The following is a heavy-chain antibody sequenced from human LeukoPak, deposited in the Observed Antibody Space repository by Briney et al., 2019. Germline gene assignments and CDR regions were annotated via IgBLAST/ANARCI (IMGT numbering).Heavy chain of an antibody. CDR1: GYTLSDYG. CDR2: ITTYNGNR. CDR3: ARDCSNGVCFPRDY. D-gene: IGHD2-8*01. V-gene: IGHV1-18*01. J-gene: IGHJ4*02. Sequence: GASVKVSCKASGYTLSDYGSSWVRQAPGQGLEWVGWITTYNGNRKYAEKFQGRVTMTTDTSTSTYYMETRSLRSDDTAIYYCARDCSNGVCFPRDYWGQGTQITVST.